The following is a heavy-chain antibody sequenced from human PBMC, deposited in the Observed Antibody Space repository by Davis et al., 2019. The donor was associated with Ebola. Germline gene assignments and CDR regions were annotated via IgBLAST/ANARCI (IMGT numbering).Heavy chain of an antibody. D-gene: IGHD3-3*01. CDR2: IKTIRDGGTV. Sequence: PGGSLRLSCAASGFTFTNAWMNWVRQAPGKGLEWVGRIKTIRDGGTVDLAAPVKGRFSMSRDDSKSMLYLQMNNLKKEDTGLYYCILFDGDYLQWSDPRGQGTLVTVS. J-gene: IGHJ5*02. V-gene: IGHV3-15*07. CDR3: ILFDGDYLQWSDP. CDR1: GFTFTNAW.